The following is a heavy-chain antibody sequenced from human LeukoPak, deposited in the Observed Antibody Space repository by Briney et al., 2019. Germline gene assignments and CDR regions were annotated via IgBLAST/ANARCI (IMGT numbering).Heavy chain of an antibody. J-gene: IGHJ3*02. Sequence: GGPLRLSCAASGFTFSSYATSWVRQAPGKGLEWVSAISGSGGSTYYADSVKGRFTISRDNSKNTLYLQMNSLRAEDTAVYYCAKVRIQLWLFGAFDIWGQGTMVTVSS. CDR3: AKVRIQLWLFGAFDI. D-gene: IGHD5-18*01. CDR2: ISGSGGST. V-gene: IGHV3-23*01. CDR1: GFTFSSYA.